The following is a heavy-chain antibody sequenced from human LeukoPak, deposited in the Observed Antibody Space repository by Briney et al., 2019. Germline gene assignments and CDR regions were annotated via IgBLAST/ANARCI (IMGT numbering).Heavy chain of an antibody. CDR2: ISTSGST. D-gene: IGHD4-17*01. CDR1: GDSISGFY. V-gene: IGHV4-4*07. CDR3: ARTPATTWTNHFDY. J-gene: IGHJ4*02. Sequence: SETLSLTCTVSGDSISGFYWSWIRQPAGKGLQWIGRISTSGSTNYNPSLKSRVTISVDTSRNESSLKLSSVTAADTAVYYCARTPATTWTNHFDYWGQGTLVTVSS.